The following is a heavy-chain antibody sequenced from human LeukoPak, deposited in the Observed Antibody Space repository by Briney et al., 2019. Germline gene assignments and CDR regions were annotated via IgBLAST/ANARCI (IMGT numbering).Heavy chain of an antibody. Sequence: AGGSLRLSCAASGFTFGSYGMHWVRQAPGKGLEWVSAISGSGGSTYYADSVKGRFTISRDNSKNNVYLQMHSLRVEDTSIYYCANRAMIVPEWGQGTLVTVSS. CDR3: ANRAMIVPE. CDR2: ISGSGGST. CDR1: GFTFGSYG. J-gene: IGHJ4*02. D-gene: IGHD3-22*01. V-gene: IGHV3-23*01.